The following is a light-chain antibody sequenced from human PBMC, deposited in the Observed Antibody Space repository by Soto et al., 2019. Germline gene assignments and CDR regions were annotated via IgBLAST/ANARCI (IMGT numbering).Light chain of an antibody. V-gene: IGKV3-15*01. CDR3: QQYRNWPPCT. CDR1: QSVTTN. CDR2: GES. Sequence: EVVMTQSPATLSVSPGERSTLSCSASQSVTTNMAWYQQKPGQAPRLLVYGESTRATGIPARFSGSGSGTDFTLTISSLQSEDFAVYYCQQYRNWPPCTFGQGTKVDIK. J-gene: IGKJ1*01.